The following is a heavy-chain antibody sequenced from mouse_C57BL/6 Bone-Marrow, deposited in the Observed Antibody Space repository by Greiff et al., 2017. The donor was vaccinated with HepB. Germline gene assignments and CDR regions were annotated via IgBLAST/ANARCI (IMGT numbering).Heavy chain of an antibody. D-gene: IGHD1-1*01. CDR3: ARGVTTEVGKYYAMGY. V-gene: IGHV5-12*01. Sequence: EVQLVESGGGLVQPGGSLKLSCAASGFTFSDYYMYWVRQTPEKRLEWVAYISNGGGSTYYPDTVKGRFTISRNNAKNTLYLQMSRLKSEDTAMYYCARGVTTEVGKYYAMGYWGQGPSVTVSS. CDR2: ISNGGGST. J-gene: IGHJ4*01. CDR1: GFTFSDYY.